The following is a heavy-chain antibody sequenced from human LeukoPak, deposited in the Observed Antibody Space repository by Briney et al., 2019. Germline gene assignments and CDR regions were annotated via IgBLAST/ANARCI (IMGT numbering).Heavy chain of an antibody. J-gene: IGHJ6*03. D-gene: IGHD3-22*01. CDR3: ARLKYYDSTGYSPGYYMDV. CDR2: IYVTGST. V-gene: IGHV4-4*07. Sequence: SETLSLTCTVSGGSIINYYWSWIRQPAGTGLEWVGRIYVTGSTIYNPSLQSRLSMSVDTSKNQFSLRLTSVAAADTAVYYCARLKYYDSTGYSPGYYMDVWGKGITVTVSS. CDR1: GGSIINYY.